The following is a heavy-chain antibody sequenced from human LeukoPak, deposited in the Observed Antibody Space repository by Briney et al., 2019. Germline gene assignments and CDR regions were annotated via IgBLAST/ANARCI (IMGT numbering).Heavy chain of an antibody. V-gene: IGHV1-18*01. CDR2: ISAYNGNT. D-gene: IGHD3-3*01. J-gene: IGHJ6*02. CDR3: ARELRFLEWLSENYYGMDV. CDR1: GYTFTSYG. Sequence: ASVKVSCKSSGYTFTSYGISWVRQAPGQGLEWMGWISAYNGNTNYAQKLQGRVTMTTDTSTSTAYMELRSLRSDDTAVYYCARELRFLEWLSENYYGMDVWGQGTTVTVSS.